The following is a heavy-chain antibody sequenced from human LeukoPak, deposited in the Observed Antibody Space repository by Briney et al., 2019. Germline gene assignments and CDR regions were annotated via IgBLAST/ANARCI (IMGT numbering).Heavy chain of an antibody. CDR1: GFTFSSYG. D-gene: IGHD3-22*01. CDR3: AKVRASNYYYDSSDY. V-gene: IGHV3-23*01. CDR2: ISGSGRST. Sequence: PGGALRLSCAVSGFTFSSYGMTWVRQAPGKGLEWVSAISGSGRSTYYAGSVKGRFTISRDNSKNTLYLQMNSLRAEDTAVYYCAKVRASNYYYDSSDYWGQGTLVTVSS. J-gene: IGHJ4*02.